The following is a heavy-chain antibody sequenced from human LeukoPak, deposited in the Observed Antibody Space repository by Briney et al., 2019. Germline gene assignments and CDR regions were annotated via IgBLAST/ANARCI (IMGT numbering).Heavy chain of an antibody. V-gene: IGHV3-53*01. CDR2: IYSGGST. CDR3: AKDREPGYSSSWSLGYFDY. CDR1: GFTVSSNY. J-gene: IGHJ4*02. D-gene: IGHD6-13*01. Sequence: QAGGSLRLSCAASGFTVSSNYMSWVRQAPGKGLEWVSVIYSGGSTYYADSVKGRFTISRDNSKNTLYLQMNSLRAEDTAVYYCAKDREPGYSSSWSLGYFDYWGQGTLVTVSS.